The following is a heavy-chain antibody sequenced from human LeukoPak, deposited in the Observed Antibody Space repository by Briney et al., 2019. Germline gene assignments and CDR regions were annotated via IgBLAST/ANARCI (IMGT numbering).Heavy chain of an antibody. Sequence: PSETLSLTCTVSGGSISSSSYYWGWIRQPPGKGLEWIGSIYYSGSTYYNPSLKSRVTISVDTSKNQFSLKLSSVTAADTAVYYCARDRRDYSQGYYYYYMDVWGKGTTVTVSS. CDR3: ARDRRDYSQGYYYYYMDV. J-gene: IGHJ6*03. D-gene: IGHD4-11*01. CDR2: IYYSGST. CDR1: GGSISSSSYY. V-gene: IGHV4-39*07.